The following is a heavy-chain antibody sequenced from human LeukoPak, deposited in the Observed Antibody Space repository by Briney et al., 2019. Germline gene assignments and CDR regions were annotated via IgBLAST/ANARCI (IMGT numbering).Heavy chain of an antibody. CDR2: ISYDGGNK. J-gene: IGHJ3*02. CDR1: GFTFSSYA. V-gene: IGHV3-30-3*01. CDR3: ARDRVLRFLEWLSVDAFDI. Sequence: GRSLRLSCAASGFTFSSYAMHWVRQAPGKGLEWVAVISYDGGNKYYADSVKGRFTISRDNSKNTLYLQMNSLRAEDTAVYYCARDRVLRFLEWLSVDAFDIWGQGTMVTVSS. D-gene: IGHD3-3*01.